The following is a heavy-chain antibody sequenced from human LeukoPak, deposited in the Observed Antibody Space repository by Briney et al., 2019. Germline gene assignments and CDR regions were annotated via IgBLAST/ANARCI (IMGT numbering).Heavy chain of an antibody. D-gene: IGHD7-27*01. CDR1: GGSISSYC. CDR3: ARGGARPGDIDY. CDR2: IYYSGST. V-gene: IGHV4-59*01. Sequence: PSETLSLTCTVSGGSISSYCWSWIRQPPGKGLEWIGYIYYSGSTNYNPSLKSRVTISVDTSKNQFSLKLGSVTAADTAVYYCARGGARPGDIDYWGQGTLVTVSS. J-gene: IGHJ4*02.